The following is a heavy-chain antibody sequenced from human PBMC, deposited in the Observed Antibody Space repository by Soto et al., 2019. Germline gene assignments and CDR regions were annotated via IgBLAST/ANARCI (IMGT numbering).Heavy chain of an antibody. J-gene: IGHJ6*02. D-gene: IGHD5-18*01. CDR2: IYYSGST. V-gene: IGHV4-31*03. CDR3: GRDERYSSGMDV. Sequence: TLSLTCTVSGGSISSGSYYWNWIRQHPGKGLEWIGYIYYSGSTYYNPSLKSRVTISVDTSKNQLSLKLSSVTAADTAVYYCGRDERYSSGMDVWGQGTTVTVSS. CDR1: GGSISSGSYY.